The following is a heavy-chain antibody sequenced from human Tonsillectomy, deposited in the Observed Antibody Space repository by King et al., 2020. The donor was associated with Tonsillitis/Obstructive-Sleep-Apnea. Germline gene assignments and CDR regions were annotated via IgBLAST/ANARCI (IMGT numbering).Heavy chain of an antibody. CDR3: TRALSTAYLDS. CDR1: GFAFHYYT. Sequence: VQLVESGGGLVKPGGSLRLSCAASGFAFHYYTLEGVRHAPGKVLEWVVSIDGTGKYINYADSVKGRFTVSRDNTKNALYLQMTRLRAEDTALYYCTRALSTAYLDSWGQGTLVTVSS. CDR2: IDGTGKYI. V-gene: IGHV3-21*01. J-gene: IGHJ4*02.